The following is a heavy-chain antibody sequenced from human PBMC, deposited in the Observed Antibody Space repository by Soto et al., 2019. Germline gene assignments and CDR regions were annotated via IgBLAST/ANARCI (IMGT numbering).Heavy chain of an antibody. CDR1: GGSISSGDYY. V-gene: IGHV4-30-4*01. CDR2: IYYSGST. J-gene: IGHJ6*02. Sequence: KPSETLSLTCTVSGGSISSGDYYWSWIRQPPGKGLEWIGYIYYSGSTYYNPSLKGRVTISVDTSKNQFSLKLSSVTAADTAVYYCARVLSSSWPGYYYYGMDVWGQGTTVTVSS. CDR3: ARVLSSSWPGYYYYGMDV. D-gene: IGHD6-13*01.